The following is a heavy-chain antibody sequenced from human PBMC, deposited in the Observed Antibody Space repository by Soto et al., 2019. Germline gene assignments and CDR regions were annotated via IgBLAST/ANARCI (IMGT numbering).Heavy chain of an antibody. D-gene: IGHD6-13*01. Sequence: SETLSLTCTVSGGSISSSSYYWGWIRQPPGKGLEWIGSIYYSGSTYYNPSLKSRVTISVDTSKNQFSLKLSSVTAADTAVYYCARRIAAATGAFDIWGQGTWVT. CDR3: ARRIAAATGAFDI. V-gene: IGHV4-39*01. J-gene: IGHJ3*02. CDR1: GGSISSSSYY. CDR2: IYYSGST.